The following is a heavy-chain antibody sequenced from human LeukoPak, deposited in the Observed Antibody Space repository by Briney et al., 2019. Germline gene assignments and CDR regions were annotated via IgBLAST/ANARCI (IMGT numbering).Heavy chain of an antibody. D-gene: IGHD2-2*01. Sequence: PGGSLRLSCAASGFTFSDYYMSWIRQAPGKGLEWVSFISGSGSTMYYADSVKGRFTISRDNGRNSLYLQMNSLRVEDTAVYYCVRDGDIAAVPTALGDAFDIWGQGTMVTVSS. CDR2: ISGSGSTM. CDR1: GFTFSDYY. V-gene: IGHV3-11*04. CDR3: VRDGDIAAVPTALGDAFDI. J-gene: IGHJ3*02.